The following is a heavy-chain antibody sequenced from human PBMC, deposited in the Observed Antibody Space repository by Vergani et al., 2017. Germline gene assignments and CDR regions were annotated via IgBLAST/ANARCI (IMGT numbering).Heavy chain of an antibody. CDR3: AKDYIPHYGSGSLFDY. CDR2: INPNSGGT. CDR1: GYTFTGYY. D-gene: IGHD3-10*01. Sequence: QVQLVQSGAEVKKPGASVKVSCKASGYTFTGYYMHWVRQAPGQGLEWMGWINPNSGGTNYAQKFQGRVTMTRDTSISTAYMELSRLRAEDTAVYYCAKDYIPHYGSGSLFDYWGQGTLVTVSS. J-gene: IGHJ4*02. V-gene: IGHV1-2*02.